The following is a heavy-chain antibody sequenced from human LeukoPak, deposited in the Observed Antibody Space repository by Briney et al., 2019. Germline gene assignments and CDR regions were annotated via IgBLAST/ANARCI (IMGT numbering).Heavy chain of an antibody. D-gene: IGHD2-21*02. CDR3: ARDQTYCGGDCYSNFDY. V-gene: IGHV3-66*01. Sequence: GGSLRLSCAASGFTVSSNYMSWVRQAPGKGLEWVSVIYSGGSTYYADSVKGRFTISRDNAKNSLYLQMNSLRAEDTAVYYCARDQTYCGGDCYSNFDYWGQGTLVTVSS. J-gene: IGHJ4*02. CDR1: GFTVSSNY. CDR2: IYSGGST.